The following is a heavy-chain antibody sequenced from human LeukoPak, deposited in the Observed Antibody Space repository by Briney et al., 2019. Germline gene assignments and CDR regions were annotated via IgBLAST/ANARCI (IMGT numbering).Heavy chain of an antibody. Sequence: GGSLRLSCAASGFILSNHWMTWVRQAPGKGPEWVANINKDGSEKYYVDSVKGRFTISRDTAKNSLYLQMNNLRAEDTALYYCARNNDMDVWGQGTTVIVSS. D-gene: IGHD1/OR15-1a*01. CDR1: GFILSNHW. J-gene: IGHJ6*02. CDR2: INKDGSEK. V-gene: IGHV3-7*03. CDR3: ARNNDMDV.